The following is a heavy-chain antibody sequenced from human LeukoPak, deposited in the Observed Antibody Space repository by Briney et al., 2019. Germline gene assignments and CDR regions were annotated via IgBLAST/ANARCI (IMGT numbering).Heavy chain of an antibody. J-gene: IGHJ6*03. CDR2: MSGTGKTI. Sequence: GGSLRLSCAASGFTFSDFYMHWIRQAPGKGMEWVSYMSGTGKTISDADSLKGRFTISRDNTKNLLFLQVNTLRVEDTATYYCARGGGDYTSRYYMGVWGKGTTVTVSS. CDR1: GFTFSDFY. CDR3: ARGGGDYTSRYYMGV. V-gene: IGHV3-11*04. D-gene: IGHD3-3*01.